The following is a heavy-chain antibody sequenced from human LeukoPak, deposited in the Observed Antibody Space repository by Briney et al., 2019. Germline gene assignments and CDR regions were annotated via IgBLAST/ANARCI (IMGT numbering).Heavy chain of an antibody. CDR2: INWNGGST. CDR3: ARSYSSTPQYYYYYYMDV. J-gene: IGHJ6*03. V-gene: IGHV3-20*04. CDR1: GFTFDDYG. Sequence: PGGSLRLSCAASGFTFDDYGMSWVRQAPGKGLEWVSGINWNGGSTGYADSVKGRFTISRDNAKNSLYLQMNSLRAEDTAVYYCARSYSSTPQYYYYYYMDVWGKGTTVTVSS. D-gene: IGHD6-13*01.